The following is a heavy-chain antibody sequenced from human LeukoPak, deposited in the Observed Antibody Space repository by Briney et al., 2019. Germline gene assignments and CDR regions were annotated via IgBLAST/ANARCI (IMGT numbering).Heavy chain of an antibody. Sequence: PSETLSLTCTVSGGSISSYYWSWIRQPPGKGLEWIGYIYYSGSTNYNPSLKSRVTISVDTSKNQFSLKLSSVTAADTAVYYCARGSYYYGSGSYSPHIDYWGQGTLVTVSS. CDR2: IYYSGST. CDR1: GGSISSYY. J-gene: IGHJ4*02. V-gene: IGHV4-59*01. CDR3: ARGSYYYGSGSYSPHIDY. D-gene: IGHD3-10*01.